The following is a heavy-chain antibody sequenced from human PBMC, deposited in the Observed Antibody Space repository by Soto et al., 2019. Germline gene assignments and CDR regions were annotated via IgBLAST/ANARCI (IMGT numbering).Heavy chain of an antibody. CDR2: ISGSGGST. D-gene: IGHD3-10*01. CDR1: GFTFSSHA. Sequence: PGGSLRLSCAASGFTFSSHAMSWVRQAPGKGLEWVSAISGSGGSTYYADSVKGRFTISRDNSKNTLYLQMNSLRAEDTAVYYCAKKVNSGPGSQYFDYWGQGTLVTVSS. V-gene: IGHV3-23*01. J-gene: IGHJ4*02. CDR3: AKKVNSGPGSQYFDY.